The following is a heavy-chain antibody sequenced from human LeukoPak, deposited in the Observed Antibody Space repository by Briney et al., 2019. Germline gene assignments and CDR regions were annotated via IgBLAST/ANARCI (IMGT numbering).Heavy chain of an antibody. Sequence: SQTLSLTCTVSGGSISSGGYYWSWIRQHPGKGLEWIGYIYYSGSTYYNPSLKSRVTISVDTSKNQFSLKLSSVTAADTAVYYCARDGETTVTTGYDYWGQGTLVTVSS. CDR3: ARDGETTVTTGYDY. CDR2: IYYSGST. CDR1: GGSISSGGYY. D-gene: IGHD4-17*01. J-gene: IGHJ4*02. V-gene: IGHV4-31*03.